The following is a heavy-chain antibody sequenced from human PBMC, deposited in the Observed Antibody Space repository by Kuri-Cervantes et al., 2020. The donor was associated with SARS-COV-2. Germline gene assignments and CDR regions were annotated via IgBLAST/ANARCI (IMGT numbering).Heavy chain of an antibody. D-gene: IGHD2-15*01. Sequence: GSLRLSCTVSGDSIRSSYWSWIRQPPGKGPEWIGYMYYSGSTNYNPSLKNRVTISLNTSKNHFTLRLNSVTAAATAVYYCARQGLGYCSGGSCYNAFDIWGQGTMVTVSS. CDR3: ARQGLGYCSGGSCYNAFDI. CDR1: GDSIRSSY. J-gene: IGHJ3*02. V-gene: IGHV4-59*08. CDR2: MYYSGST.